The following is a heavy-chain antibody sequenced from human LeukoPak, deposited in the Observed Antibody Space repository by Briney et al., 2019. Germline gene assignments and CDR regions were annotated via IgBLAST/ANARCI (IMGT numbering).Heavy chain of an antibody. CDR1: GYSLGKNFY. J-gene: IGHJ4*02. CDR2: IYGRAST. Sequence: SETLSLTCAVSGYSLGKNFYWGWIRQSPGKGLEWIGRIYGRASTSYNPSLMNRVTMSVDTSKNHFSLQLTSVTAADTAVYYCARYDSRGSASTKFDYWGPGIQVTVSS. CDR3: ARYDSRGSASTKFDY. D-gene: IGHD3-3*01. V-gene: IGHV4-38-2*01.